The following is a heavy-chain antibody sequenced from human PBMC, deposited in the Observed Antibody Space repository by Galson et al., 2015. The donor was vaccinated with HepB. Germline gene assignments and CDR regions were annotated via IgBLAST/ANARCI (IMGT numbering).Heavy chain of an antibody. Sequence: SVKVSCKVSGYTLTELSMHWVRQAPGKGLEWMGGFDPEDGETIYAQKFQGRVTMTEDTSTDTAYMELSRLRSDDTAVYYCASENWNDVSAFDIWGQGTMVTVSS. CDR1: GYTLTELS. D-gene: IGHD1-1*01. V-gene: IGHV1-24*01. CDR3: ASENWNDVSAFDI. J-gene: IGHJ3*02. CDR2: FDPEDGET.